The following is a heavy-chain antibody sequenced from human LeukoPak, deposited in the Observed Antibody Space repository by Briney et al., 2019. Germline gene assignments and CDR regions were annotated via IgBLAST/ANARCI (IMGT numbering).Heavy chain of an antibody. CDR1: GASISGHS. D-gene: IGHD2-8*01. J-gene: IGHJ5*02. V-gene: IGHV4-59*11. Sequence: SETLSLTCTVSGASISGHSWSWIRQPPGKGLEWIGYIYFTGSTNYVPSLHSRVTISVDTSGNQFSLKLTSVTAADTAVYYCARLGVEMEIDPWGQGTLVTVSS. CDR3: ARLGVEMEIDP. CDR2: IYFTGST.